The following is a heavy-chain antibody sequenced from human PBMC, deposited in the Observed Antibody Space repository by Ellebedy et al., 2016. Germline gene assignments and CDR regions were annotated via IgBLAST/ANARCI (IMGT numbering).Heavy chain of an antibody. D-gene: IGHD2-2*01. CDR1: GGTFSSYA. V-gene: IGHV1-69*13. Sequence: SVKVSCXASGGTFSSYAISWVRQAPGQGLEWMGGIIPIFGTANYAQKFQGRVTITADESTSTAYMELSSLRSEDTAVYYCARAGGVVPAATDYYYYYMDVWGKGTTVTVSS. CDR2: IIPIFGTA. J-gene: IGHJ6*03. CDR3: ARAGGVVPAATDYYYYYMDV.